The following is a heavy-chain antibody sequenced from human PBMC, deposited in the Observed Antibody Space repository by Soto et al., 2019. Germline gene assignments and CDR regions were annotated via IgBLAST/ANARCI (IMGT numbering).Heavy chain of an antibody. CDR1: GYTFTNYL. J-gene: IGHJ4*02. V-gene: IGHV1-3*04. CDR3: ARMAAGSAIRY. Sequence: QVQFPQSGAEVKKPGASVKVSCKASGYTFTNYLVHWVRQAPGQRLEWMGWINTDNGKTIYSQKFEGRLTFTRDTSASTAYMEVNSLRSEDTAVYYCARMAAGSAIRYWGQGTLVTVSS. D-gene: IGHD5-12*01. CDR2: INTDNGKT.